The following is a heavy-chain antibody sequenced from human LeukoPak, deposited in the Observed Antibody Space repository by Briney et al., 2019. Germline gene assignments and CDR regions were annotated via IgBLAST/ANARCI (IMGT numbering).Heavy chain of an antibody. Sequence: GSLRLSCAASTFTLSSYTMNWVRQAPGKGLERVSSISSSSTYINYADSVKGRFTISRDNAKNSMALQMNSLRAEDTAVYYCARVRFAGPQAFDIWGQGTMVTVAS. J-gene: IGHJ3*02. CDR3: ARVRFAGPQAFDI. CDR1: TFTLSSYT. CDR2: ISSSSTYI. V-gene: IGHV3-21*01. D-gene: IGHD4/OR15-4a*01.